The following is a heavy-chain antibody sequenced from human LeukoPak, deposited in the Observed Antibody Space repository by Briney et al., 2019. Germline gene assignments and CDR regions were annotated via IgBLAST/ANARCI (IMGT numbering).Heavy chain of an antibody. CDR3: ARDESDTGFDP. Sequence: ASVKVSCKASGYTFTGYYMHWVRQAPGQGLEWMGWMSPNSGNTGYAQKFQGRVTITRNTSISTAYMELSSLRSEDTAVYYCARDESDTGFDPWGQGTLVTVSS. J-gene: IGHJ5*02. CDR2: MSPNSGNT. V-gene: IGHV1-8*03. CDR1: GYTFTGYY.